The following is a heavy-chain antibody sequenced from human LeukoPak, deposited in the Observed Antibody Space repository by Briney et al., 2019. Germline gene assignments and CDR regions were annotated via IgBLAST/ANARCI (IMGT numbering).Heavy chain of an antibody. CDR2: VSFCGDNS. V-gene: IGHV3-23*01. CDR1: GFHFRDAA. Sequence: PGGSLRLSCAASGFHFRDAAMTWVRQAPGKGLEWVSLVSFCGDNSYYADSVKGRFTLSRDNSKNTLSLQMNSLRVEDTAIYYCAKDIQLSTWGLGTMVTVSS. CDR3: AKDIQLST. J-gene: IGHJ3*01. D-gene: IGHD5-24*01.